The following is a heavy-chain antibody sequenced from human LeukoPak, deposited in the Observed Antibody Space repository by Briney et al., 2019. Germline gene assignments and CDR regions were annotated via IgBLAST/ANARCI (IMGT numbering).Heavy chain of an antibody. CDR3: ARDRAGYGDYRDAFDI. J-gene: IGHJ3*02. D-gene: IGHD4-17*01. CDR1: GYTFTSYY. Sequence: VSVKVSCKASGYTFTSYYMHWVRQAPGQGLEWMGIINPSGGSTSYAQKFQGRVTMTRDTSTSTVYMELSSLRSEDTAVYYCARDRAGYGDYRDAFDIWGQGTMVTVSS. CDR2: INPSGGST. V-gene: IGHV1-46*01.